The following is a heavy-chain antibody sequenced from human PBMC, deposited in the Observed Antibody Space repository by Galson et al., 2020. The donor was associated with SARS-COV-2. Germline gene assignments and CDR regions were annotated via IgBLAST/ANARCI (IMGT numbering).Heavy chain of an antibody. CDR3: SREGWKGGY. CDR2: IMGDGSET. V-gene: IGHV3-7*01. J-gene: IGHJ4*02. D-gene: IGHD1-1*01. Sequence: RGSLRLSCSVAGFTFKDFCMSWFLQAPGKGRQWFANIMGDGSETKYVDYVQGRFFISRDNAIDSMFLQMNNLTADDTAVYFCSREGWKGGYWGQGTRVTVSS. CDR1: GFTFKDFC.